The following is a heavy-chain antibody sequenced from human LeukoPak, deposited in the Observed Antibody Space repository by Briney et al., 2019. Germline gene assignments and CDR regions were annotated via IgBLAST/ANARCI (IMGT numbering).Heavy chain of an antibody. Sequence: GASVKVSCNASGYTFTGYYMHWVRQAPGQGLEWMGWINPNSGGTNYAQKFQGRVTMTRDTSISTAYMELSRLRSDDTAVYYCARFQCIALLEKDDAFDIWGQGTMVTVSS. CDR1: GYTFTGYY. D-gene: IGHD3-3*02. J-gene: IGHJ3*02. CDR3: ARFQCIALLEKDDAFDI. V-gene: IGHV1-2*02. CDR2: INPNSGGT.